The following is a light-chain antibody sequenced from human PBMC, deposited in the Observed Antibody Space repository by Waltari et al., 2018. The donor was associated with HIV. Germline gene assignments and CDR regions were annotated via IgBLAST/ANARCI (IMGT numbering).Light chain of an antibody. CDR2: QAS. CDR3: QQYASFSGT. V-gene: IGKV1-5*03. Sequence: DIRLTQSPSTLSASAGDRVAITCRAGQNVGAFLAWYQQKPGKPPKPLIFQASILEGGVPSRFSGSVSGSDFTLTINGLQSDDFATYYCQQYASFSGTFGQGTKVEL. CDR1: QNVGAF. J-gene: IGKJ1*01.